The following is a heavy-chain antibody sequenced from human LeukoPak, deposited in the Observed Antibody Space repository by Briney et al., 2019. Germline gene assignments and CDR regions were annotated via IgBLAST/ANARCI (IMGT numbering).Heavy chain of an antibody. CDR2: ISSSSSYI. Sequence: IPGGSLRLSCAASGFTFSSYSMNWVRQAPGKGLEWVSSISSSSSYIYYADSVNGRFTISRDNAKNSLYLQMNSLRAEDTAVYYCARGQYCSSTSCYGRGDAFDIWGQGAMVTVSS. J-gene: IGHJ3*02. CDR1: GFTFSSYS. CDR3: ARGQYCSSTSCYGRGDAFDI. V-gene: IGHV3-21*01. D-gene: IGHD2-2*01.